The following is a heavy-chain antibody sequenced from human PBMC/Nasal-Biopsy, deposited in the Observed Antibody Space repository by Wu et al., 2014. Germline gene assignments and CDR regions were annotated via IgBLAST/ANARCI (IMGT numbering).Heavy chain of an antibody. CDR3: AKALGITMIVVVPGY. Sequence: LRLSCAASGFTFSSYAMSWVRQAPGKGLEWVSGISGSGGTTSYADSVKGRFTISRDNSNNTLYLQMNSLRAEDTAVYYCAKALGITMIVVVPGYWGQGTLVTVSS. J-gene: IGHJ4*02. V-gene: IGHV3-23*01. CDR1: GFTFSSYA. D-gene: IGHD3-22*01. CDR2: ISGSGGTT.